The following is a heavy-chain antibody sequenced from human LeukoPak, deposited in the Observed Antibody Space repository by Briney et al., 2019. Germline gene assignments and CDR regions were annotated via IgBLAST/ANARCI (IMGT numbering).Heavy chain of an antibody. J-gene: IGHJ4*02. D-gene: IGHD5-24*01. CDR2: INPNSGGT. V-gene: IGHV1-2*02. CDR3: AREASAEMATIS. CDR1: GYTFTGYY. Sequence: ASVKVSCKASGYTFTGYYMHWVRQAPGQGLEWMGWINPNSGGTNYAQKFQGGVTMTRDTSISTAYMELSRLRSDDTAVYYCAREASAEMATISWGQGTLVTVSS.